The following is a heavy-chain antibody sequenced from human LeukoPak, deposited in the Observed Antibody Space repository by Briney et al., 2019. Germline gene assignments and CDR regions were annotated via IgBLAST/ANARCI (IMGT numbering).Heavy chain of an antibody. Sequence: ASVKVSCKASGYTFIDYYIHWVRQAPGHGPEWMGWMNPKSGRTNYAEKFQGRVTLTRDSSRTKAYMELSSLMPDDTAIYYCARVLVPKIDVFDSWGQGTLVTVSS. CDR3: ARVLVPKIDVFDS. CDR1: GYTFIDYY. D-gene: IGHD3-10*01. V-gene: IGHV1-2*02. CDR2: MNPKSGRT. J-gene: IGHJ4*02.